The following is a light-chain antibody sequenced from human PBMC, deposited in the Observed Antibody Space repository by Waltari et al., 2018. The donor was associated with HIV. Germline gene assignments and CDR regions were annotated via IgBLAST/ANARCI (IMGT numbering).Light chain of an antibody. CDR2: GAS. Sequence: EVVMTQSPATLSVSPGERATIPCRASQGVSINLAWHQQKPGQAPRLLIYGASTRATGIPARFSGSGAGTEFTLTISSLQSEDFAVYYCQQYNDWPLTFGGGTKVEIK. CDR3: QQYNDWPLT. CDR1: QGVSIN. J-gene: IGKJ4*01. V-gene: IGKV3-15*01.